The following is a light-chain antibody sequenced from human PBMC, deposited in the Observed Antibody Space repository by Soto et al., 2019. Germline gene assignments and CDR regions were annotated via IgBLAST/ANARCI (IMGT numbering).Light chain of an antibody. J-gene: IGKJ1*01. Sequence: EIVLTQSPGTLSLSPADRATLSCRASETVTGKYLAWYQQKVGQAPRLLIFAASNRATGIPDRFSGSGSGTDFTLTISRLEPEDFAMYFCQQYSSPPQKFGRGTKVEIE. V-gene: IGKV3-20*01. CDR1: ETVTGKY. CDR3: QQYSSPPQK. CDR2: AAS.